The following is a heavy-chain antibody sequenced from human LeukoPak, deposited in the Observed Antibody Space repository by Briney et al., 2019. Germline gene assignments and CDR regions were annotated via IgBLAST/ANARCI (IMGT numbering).Heavy chain of an antibody. CDR2: INPNSGGT. Sequence: ASVKVSCKASGYTFTGYYMHWVRQAPGQGLEWMGRINPNSGGTNYAQKFQGRVTMTRDTSISTAYMELSRLRSDDTAVYYCAREGYSYGYPFDYWGQGTLVTVSS. V-gene: IGHV1-2*06. CDR1: GYTFTGYY. J-gene: IGHJ4*02. D-gene: IGHD5-18*01. CDR3: AREGYSYGYPFDY.